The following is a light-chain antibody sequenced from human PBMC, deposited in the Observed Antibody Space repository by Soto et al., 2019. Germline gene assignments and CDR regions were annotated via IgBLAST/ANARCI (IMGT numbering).Light chain of an antibody. V-gene: IGLV2-14*01. J-gene: IGLJ1*01. Sequence: QSVLSQPSSVSGSPGQSITISFTGTSSDVGGYEYVSWYQHQPGKAPKLIIYDVTNRPSGVSNRFSGSKSGNTASLTISGIQTEDEADYYCGSITSSSTSVFGTGTKVTVL. CDR3: GSITSSSTSV. CDR2: DVT. CDR1: SSDVGGYEY.